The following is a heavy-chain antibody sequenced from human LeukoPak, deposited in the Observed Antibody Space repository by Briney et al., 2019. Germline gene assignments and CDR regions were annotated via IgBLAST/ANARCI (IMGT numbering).Heavy chain of an antibody. V-gene: IGHV4-59*01. CDR1: GGSINSFY. D-gene: IGHD3-22*01. J-gene: IGHJ2*01. Sequence: SETLSLTCTVSGGSINSFYWSWIRQPPGKGLEWIDYIYDSESTNYNPSLKSRVTISGDTSKNYLSLKLSSVTAAGTAVYYCARGMMVGYFDLWGRGTLVTVSS. CDR3: ARGMMVGYFDL. CDR2: IYDSEST.